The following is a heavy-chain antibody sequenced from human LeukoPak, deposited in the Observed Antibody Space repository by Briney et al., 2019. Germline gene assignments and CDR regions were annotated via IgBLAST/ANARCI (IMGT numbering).Heavy chain of an antibody. D-gene: IGHD2-15*01. CDR1: VFTFSDYY. CDR2: ICRSSSYT. V-gene: IGHV3-11*03. Sequence: PGGSLRLSCAASVFTFSDYYMSWIRQDPGKGVEWVSYICRSSSYTNYADSVNGRFTISRDNATNSLYLQMNSLRAQDTAIYYCARTQCPGASCYSDAFDIWGQATMVTVSS. CDR3: ARTQCPGASCYSDAFDI. J-gene: IGHJ3*02.